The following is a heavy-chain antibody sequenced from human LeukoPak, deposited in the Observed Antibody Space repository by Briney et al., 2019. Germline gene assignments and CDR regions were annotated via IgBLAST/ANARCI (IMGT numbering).Heavy chain of an antibody. CDR2: MNPNSGNT. J-gene: IGHJ5*02. V-gene: IGHV1-8*01. Sequence: ASVKVSCKASGYTFTSYDINWVRQATGQGLEWMGWMNPNSGNTGYAQKFQGRVTMTRNTSISTAYMELSSLRSEDTAVYYCARGILYYYGSGSYYNHWGQGTLVTVSS. D-gene: IGHD3-10*01. CDR3: ARGILYYYGSGSYYNH. CDR1: GYTFTSYD.